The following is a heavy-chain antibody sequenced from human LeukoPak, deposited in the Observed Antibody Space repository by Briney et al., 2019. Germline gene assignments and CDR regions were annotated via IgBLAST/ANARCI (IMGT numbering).Heavy chain of an antibody. J-gene: IGHJ4*02. CDR3: ARESHDYGDYGLDY. D-gene: IGHD4-17*01. CDR2: IIAYNGNT. Sequence: ASVKVSCKASGYTFTSYGISWVRQAPGQGLEWTGWIIAYNGNTNYAQKLQGRVTMTTDTSTSTAYMELRSLRSEDMAVYYCARESHDYGDYGLDYWGQGTLVTVSS. V-gene: IGHV1-18*03. CDR1: GYTFTSYG.